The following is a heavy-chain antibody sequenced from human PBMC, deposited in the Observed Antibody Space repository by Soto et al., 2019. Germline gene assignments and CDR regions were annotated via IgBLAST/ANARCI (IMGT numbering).Heavy chain of an antibody. Sequence: SVKVSCKASGGTFSSYAISWVRQAPGQGLEWMGGIIPIFGTANYAQKFQGRVTITADESTSTAYMELSSLRSEDTAVYYCARERQMIVVDFYYYGMDVWGQGTTVTVSS. CDR3: ARERQMIVVDFYYYGMDV. CDR2: IIPIFGTA. CDR1: GGTFSSYA. D-gene: IGHD3-22*01. J-gene: IGHJ6*02. V-gene: IGHV1-69*13.